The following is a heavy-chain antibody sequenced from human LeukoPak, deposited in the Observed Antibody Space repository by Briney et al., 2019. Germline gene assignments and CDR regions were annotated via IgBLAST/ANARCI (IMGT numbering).Heavy chain of an antibody. J-gene: IGHJ3*02. CDR2: IYYSGSN. CDR1: GVSISNDY. D-gene: IGHD3-3*01. Sequence: PSETLSLNCTGSGVSISNDYWGGLGQRPGKGVEGVGYIYYSGSNNYNHSLKSGVTISVDMSKNHFSLTLSSVAAADTAVYYCARDAGVLITHDAFDIWGQGTMVTVPS. V-gene: IGHV4-59*01. CDR3: ARDAGVLITHDAFDI.